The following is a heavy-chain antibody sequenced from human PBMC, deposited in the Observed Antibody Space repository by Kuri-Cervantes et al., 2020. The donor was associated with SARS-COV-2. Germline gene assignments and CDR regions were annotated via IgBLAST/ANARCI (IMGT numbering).Heavy chain of an antibody. D-gene: IGHD2-21*01. J-gene: IGHJ4*02. V-gene: IGHV3-30*03. Sequence: GGSLRLSCAVSGFNFSRADIHWVRQAPGKGLEWVAVISYDGKKKKCIGSGKGRLTISRDNSQNTVYLRMTSLRTEDTAMYYCATDHFGVHDFWGQGTLVTVSS. CDR1: GFNFSRAD. CDR2: ISYDGKKK. CDR3: ATDHFGVHDF.